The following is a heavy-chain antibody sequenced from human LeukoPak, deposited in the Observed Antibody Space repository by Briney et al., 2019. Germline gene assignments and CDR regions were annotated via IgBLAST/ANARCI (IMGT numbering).Heavy chain of an antibody. Sequence: ASVKVSFKASGYTFTSYGISWVRQAPGQGLEWMGWISAYNGNTNYAQKLQGRVTMTTDTSTSTAYMELRSLRSDDTAVYYCARDLQLGVRGVIITAGGDFDYWGQGTLVTVSS. CDR2: ISAYNGNT. V-gene: IGHV1-18*04. D-gene: IGHD3-10*01. CDR1: GYTFTSYG. CDR3: ARDLQLGVRGVIITAGGDFDY. J-gene: IGHJ4*02.